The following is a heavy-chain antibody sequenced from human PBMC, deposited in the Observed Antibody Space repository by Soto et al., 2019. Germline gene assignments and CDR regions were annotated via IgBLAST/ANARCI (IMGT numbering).Heavy chain of an antibody. CDR1: GFTFSDYY. V-gene: IGHV3-11*06. J-gene: IGHJ3*01. CDR2: ITTTGSFT. CDR3: APAFSGTLRDTFDV. Sequence: SGGSLRLSCAASGFTFSDYYMTWIRQAPGKGLEWVSYITTTGSFTNYAASVKGRFTISRDNAKNSLYLQMNSLRAEDTAVYYCAPAFSGTLRDTFDVWGQGTMVTVSS. D-gene: IGHD3-10*01.